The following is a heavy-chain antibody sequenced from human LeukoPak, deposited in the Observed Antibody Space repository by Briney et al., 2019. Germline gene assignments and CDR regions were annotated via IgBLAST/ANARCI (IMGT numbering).Heavy chain of an antibody. Sequence: SVKVSCKASGATFTRNTVTWVRQAPGQGLEWMGGIIPMFATPNYAQKFRGRVTVTTDESTSTAYMELTSVRSEDTAVYYCARVSVDSGYFYLDFWGQGTQVTVSS. CDR1: GATFTRNT. CDR3: ARVSVDSGYFYLDF. CDR2: IIPMFATP. V-gene: IGHV1-69*05. D-gene: IGHD3-22*01. J-gene: IGHJ4*02.